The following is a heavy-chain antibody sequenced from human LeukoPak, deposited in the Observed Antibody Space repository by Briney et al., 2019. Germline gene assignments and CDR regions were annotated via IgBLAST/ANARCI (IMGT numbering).Heavy chain of an antibody. CDR3: ARSGGWGNDAFDI. D-gene: IGHD6-19*01. V-gene: IGHV4-59*01. J-gene: IGHJ3*02. CDR2: IYYSGST. Sequence: PSETLSLTCTVSGGSISSYYWSWIRQPPGKGLEWIGYIYYSGSTNYNPSLKSRVTISVDTSKNQFSLKLSSVTAADTAVYYCARSGGWGNDAFDIWGQGTMVTVSS. CDR1: GGSISSYY.